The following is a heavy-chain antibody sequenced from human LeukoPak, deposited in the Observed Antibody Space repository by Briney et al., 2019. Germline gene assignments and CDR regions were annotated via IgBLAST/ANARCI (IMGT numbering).Heavy chain of an antibody. D-gene: IGHD2-2*01. CDR3: ATEYCSSTSCTEANWFDP. J-gene: IGHJ5*02. CDR1: GYTFTGYY. V-gene: IGHV1-2*02. Sequence: ASVKVSCKASGYTFTGYYMHWVRQAPGQGLEWMGWINPNSGGTNYAQKFQGRVTMTRDTSISTAYMELSRLRSDDTAVYYCATEYCSSTSCTEANWFDPWGQGTLVTVSS. CDR2: INPNSGGT.